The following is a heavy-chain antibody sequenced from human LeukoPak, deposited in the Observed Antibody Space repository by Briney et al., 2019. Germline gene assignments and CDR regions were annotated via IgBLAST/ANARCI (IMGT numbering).Heavy chain of an antibody. CDR1: GGSSSGYY. V-gene: IGHV4-34*01. CDR3: ARGVGRGGNYYGSGSYHNWFDP. D-gene: IGHD3-10*01. Sequence: SETLSLTCAVYGGSSSGYYWSWIRQPPGKGLEWIGEINHSGSTNYNPSLKSRVTISVDTSKNQFSLKLSSVTAADTAVYYCARGVGRGGNYYGSGSYHNWFDPWGQGTLVTVSS. CDR2: INHSGST. J-gene: IGHJ5*02.